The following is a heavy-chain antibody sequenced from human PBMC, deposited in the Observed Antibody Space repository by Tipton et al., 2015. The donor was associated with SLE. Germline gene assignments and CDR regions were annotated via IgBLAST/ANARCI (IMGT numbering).Heavy chain of an antibody. Sequence: TLSLTCTVSGGSISSYYWSWIRQPAGKGLEWIGRIYTSGSTNYNPSLKSRVTISVHTSKNQFSLKLSSVTAADTAVYYCARETHAGSIAAAATGGFDYWGQGTLVTVSS. CDR3: ARETHAGSIAAAATGGFDY. CDR2: IYTSGST. V-gene: IGHV4-4*07. CDR1: GGSISSYY. D-gene: IGHD6-13*01. J-gene: IGHJ4*02.